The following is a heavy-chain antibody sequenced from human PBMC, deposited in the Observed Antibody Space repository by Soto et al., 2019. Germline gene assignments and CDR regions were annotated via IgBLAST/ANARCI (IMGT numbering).Heavy chain of an antibody. D-gene: IGHD6-19*01. CDR2: IFYSGNT. J-gene: IGHJ4*02. V-gene: IGHV4-39*01. CDR1: DDSIGRSNYF. CDR3: ARHRDSGYSRGSFGY. Sequence: QLQLQESGPGLVKPSETLSLTCTVSDDSIGRSNYFWGWIRQPPVKGREWIGNIFYSGNTHYNPSHKSRVTIWLDKSNHHLSLRASAVTAADTAVYYGARHRDSGYSRGSFGYWGPGALVIVSS.